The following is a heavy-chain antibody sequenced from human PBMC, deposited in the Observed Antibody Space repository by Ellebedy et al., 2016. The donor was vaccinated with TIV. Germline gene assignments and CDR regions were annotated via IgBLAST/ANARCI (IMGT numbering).Heavy chain of an antibody. CDR2: IQSRSEGGTV. CDR1: GLIVTNAW. J-gene: IGHJ3*01. CDR3: NTGWAFDD. V-gene: IGHV3-15*05. Sequence: GESLKISXEASGLIVTNAWMTWVRQPPGKGLEWIGRIQSRSEGGTVAYAAPVQGRSIISRDESENKLFLQMHSLRTEDTGVYYCNTGWAFDDWGQGTRVTVSS.